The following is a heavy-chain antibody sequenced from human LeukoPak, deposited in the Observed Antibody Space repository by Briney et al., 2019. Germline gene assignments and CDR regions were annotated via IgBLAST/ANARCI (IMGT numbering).Heavy chain of an antibody. V-gene: IGHV3-49*04. Sequence: GGSLRLSCTASGFTFGDYAMSWVRQAPGKGLEWVGFIRNKAYTGTTEYAASVKGRFTISRDDSKSIAYLQMNSLKTEDTAVYYCTRALRIAVAGTKYYFDYWGQGTLVTVSS. J-gene: IGHJ4*02. CDR3: TRALRIAVAGTKYYFDY. CDR1: GFTFGDYA. CDR2: IRNKAYTGTT. D-gene: IGHD6-19*01.